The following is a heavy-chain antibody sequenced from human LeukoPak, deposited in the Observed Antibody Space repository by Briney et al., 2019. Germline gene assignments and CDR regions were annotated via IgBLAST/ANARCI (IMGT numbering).Heavy chain of an antibody. CDR1: GFTFSSYS. Sequence: GGSLRLSCAASGFTFSSYSMIWVRQAPGKGLEWVSYISSSSSTIYYADSVKGRFTISRDNAKNSLYLQMNSLRAEDTAVYYCARGDNWNFFLVWGQGTLVTVSS. V-gene: IGHV3-48*04. CDR2: ISSSSSTI. CDR3: ARGDNWNFFLV. J-gene: IGHJ4*02. D-gene: IGHD1-7*01.